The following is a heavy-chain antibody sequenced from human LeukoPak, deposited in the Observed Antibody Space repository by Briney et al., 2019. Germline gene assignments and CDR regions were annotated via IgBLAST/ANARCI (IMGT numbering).Heavy chain of an antibody. CDR2: IDPSDSYT. Sequence: GESLKISCKGSGYSFTSYWISWVRQMPGKGLEWMGRIDPSDSYTNYSPSFPGHVTISADKSISTAYLQWSSLKASDTAMYYCASSRAATAYYYYGMDVWGKGTTVTVSS. CDR3: ASSRAATAYYYYGMDV. CDR1: GYSFTSYW. V-gene: IGHV5-10-1*01. J-gene: IGHJ6*04. D-gene: IGHD2-15*01.